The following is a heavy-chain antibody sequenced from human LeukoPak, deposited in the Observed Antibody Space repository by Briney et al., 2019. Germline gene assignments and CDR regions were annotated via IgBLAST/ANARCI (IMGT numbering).Heavy chain of an antibody. CDR3: ARVDTAMVTGVISYFYYMDV. V-gene: IGHV1-69*05. J-gene: IGHJ6*03. D-gene: IGHD5-18*01. Sequence: SVKVSCKASGGTFSSCAISWVRQAPGQGREWMGGIIPIFGTANYAQKFQGRVTITTDESTSTAYMELSSLRSEDAAVYYCARVDTAMVTGVISYFYYMDVWGKGTTVTVSS. CDR2: IIPIFGTA. CDR1: GGTFSSCA.